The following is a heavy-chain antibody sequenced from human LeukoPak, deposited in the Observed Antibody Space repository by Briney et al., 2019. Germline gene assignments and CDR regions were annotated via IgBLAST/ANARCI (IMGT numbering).Heavy chain of an antibody. D-gene: IGHD6-13*01. CDR3: ARGIAPAGQMD. Sequence: GGSLRLSCAASGFTFSSYAMSWIRQAPGKGLEWVSHIGNGGSTIYYADSVKDRFTISRDNARNSVYLQMSSLRAEDTAVYYCARGIAPAGQMDWGQGTLVTVSS. V-gene: IGHV3-11*01. CDR2: IGNGGSTI. CDR1: GFTFSSYA. J-gene: IGHJ4*02.